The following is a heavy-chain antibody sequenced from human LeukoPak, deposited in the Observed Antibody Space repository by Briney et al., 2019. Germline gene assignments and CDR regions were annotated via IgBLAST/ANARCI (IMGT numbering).Heavy chain of an antibody. CDR1: GGSISSGGYY. D-gene: IGHD3-22*01. CDR2: IYYSGST. Sequence: SQTLSLTCTVSGGSISSGGYYWSWIRQHPGKGLGWIVYIYYSGSTYYNPSLKSRVTISVDTSKNQFSLKLSSVTAADTAVYYCARVSHYDRGYAFDIWGQGTMVTVSS. J-gene: IGHJ3*02. V-gene: IGHV4-31*03. CDR3: ARVSHYDRGYAFDI.